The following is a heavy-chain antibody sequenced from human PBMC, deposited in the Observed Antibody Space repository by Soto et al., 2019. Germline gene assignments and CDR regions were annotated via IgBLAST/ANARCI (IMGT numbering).Heavy chain of an antibody. V-gene: IGHV2-5*02. CDR2: IYWDDDK. J-gene: IGHJ4*02. CDR3: AHRVLRTVFGLVTTTAIYFDF. D-gene: IGHD3-3*01. Sequence: QITLNESGPTQVKPRQTLTLTCTFSGFSLTTSGVGVGWIRQSPGKAPEWLALIYWDDDKRYSPSLKSRLTINKDTSKNQVVLTMADXDPADTATYYCAHRVLRTVFGLVTTTAIYFDFWGQGTPVAVSS. CDR1: GFSLTTSGVG.